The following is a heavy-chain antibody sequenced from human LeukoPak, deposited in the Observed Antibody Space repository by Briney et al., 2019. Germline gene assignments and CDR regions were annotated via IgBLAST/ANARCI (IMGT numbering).Heavy chain of an antibody. CDR1: GGSFSGYY. J-gene: IGHJ3*02. CDR2: IKHSVST. V-gene: IGHV4-34*01. CDR3: GRLEPVVVVAADYDVFDI. Sequence: SETLSLTCAVYGGSFSGYYWSWIRQPPGKGLEWVGEIKHSVSTNYNPSLKSRVTISVDTSKNQISLKLSSVSAADTAVYYCGRLEPVVVVAADYDVFDIWGQGTMVTVSS. D-gene: IGHD2-15*01.